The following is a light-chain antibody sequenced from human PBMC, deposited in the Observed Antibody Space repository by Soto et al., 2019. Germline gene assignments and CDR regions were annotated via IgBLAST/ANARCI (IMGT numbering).Light chain of an antibody. CDR1: SGDVGGYNY. V-gene: IGLV2-8*01. J-gene: IGLJ1*01. CDR2: EVT. CDR3: SLYADSNHYV. Sequence: QSDLTQPPSASGSPGQSVTISCTGASGDVGGYNYVSWYQQHPGKAPKLIIYEVTKRPSGVPDRFSGSKSGNTASLTVSGLQTEDEADYYCSLYADSNHYVFGTGTKLTVL.